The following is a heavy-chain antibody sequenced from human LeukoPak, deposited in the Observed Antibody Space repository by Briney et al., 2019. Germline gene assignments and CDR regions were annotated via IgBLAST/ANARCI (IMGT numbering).Heavy chain of an antibody. CDR1: GGSFSGYY. Sequence: SETLSLTCAVYGGSFSGYYWSWIRQPPGKGLERIGEINHSGSTNYNPSLKSRVTISVDTSKNQFSLKLSSVTAADTAVYYCARGRYRGTTVSYYGMDVWGQGTTVTVSS. CDR2: INHSGST. J-gene: IGHJ6*02. CDR3: ARGRYRGTTVSYYGMDV. D-gene: IGHD4-11*01. V-gene: IGHV4-34*01.